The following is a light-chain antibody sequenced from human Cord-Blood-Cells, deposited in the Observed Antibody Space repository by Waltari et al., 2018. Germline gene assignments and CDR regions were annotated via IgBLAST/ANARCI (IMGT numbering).Light chain of an antibody. CDR2: KDS. Sequence: SYELTQPPSVSVSPGQTARITCSGDALPKQYAYWYQQKPGQAPVLVIYKDSERPSGIPGRFSGSSSVTTVRLTISGGQAEDEADYYCQSADSSGTYVVFGGGTKLTVL. V-gene: IGLV3-25*03. CDR1: ALPKQY. J-gene: IGLJ2*01. CDR3: QSADSSGTYVV.